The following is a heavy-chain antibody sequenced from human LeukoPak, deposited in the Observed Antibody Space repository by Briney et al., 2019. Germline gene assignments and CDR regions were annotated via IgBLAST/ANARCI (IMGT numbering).Heavy chain of an antibody. J-gene: IGHJ4*02. CDR3: ARGDTMITFGGVIVSFDY. CDR2: IYYSGST. Sequence: NPSQTLSLTCTVSGGSISSGDCYWSWIRQPPGKGLEWIGYIYYSGSTYYNPSLKSRVTISVDTSKNQFSLKLSSVTAADTAVYYCARGDTMITFGGVIVSFDYWGQGTLVTVSS. V-gene: IGHV4-30-4*01. CDR1: GGSISSGDCY. D-gene: IGHD3-16*02.